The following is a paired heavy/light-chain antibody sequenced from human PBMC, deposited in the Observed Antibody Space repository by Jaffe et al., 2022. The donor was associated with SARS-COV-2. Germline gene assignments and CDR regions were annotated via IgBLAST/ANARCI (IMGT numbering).Light chain of an antibody. CDR1: SSNIGAGYD. CDR3: QSYDSSLSANYV. V-gene: IGLV1-40*01. Sequence: QSVLTQPPSVSGAPGQRVTISCTGSSSNIGAGYDVHWYQQLPGTAPKLLIYGNSNRPSGVPDRFSGSKSGTSASLAISGLQAEDEADYYCQSYDSSLSANYVFGTGTKVTVL. J-gene: IGLJ1*01. CDR2: GNS.
Heavy chain of an antibody. D-gene: IGHD3-10*01. CDR2: ISWNSGSI. CDR3: AKEGNMVRGVIIKYYFDY. J-gene: IGHJ4*02. Sequence: EVQLVESGGGLVQPGRSLRLSCAASGFTFDDYAMHWVRQAPGKGLEWVSGISWNSGSIGYADSVKGRFTISRDNAKNSLYLQMNSLRAEDTALYYCAKEGNMVRGVIIKYYFDYWGQGTLVTVSS. V-gene: IGHV3-9*01. CDR1: GFTFDDYA.